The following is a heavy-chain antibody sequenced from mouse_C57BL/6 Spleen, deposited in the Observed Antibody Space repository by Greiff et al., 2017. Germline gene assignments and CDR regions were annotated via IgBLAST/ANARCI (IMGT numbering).Heavy chain of an antibody. J-gene: IGHJ2*01. CDR1: GYSITSGYY. Sequence: EVKLLESGPGLVKPSQSLSLTCSVTGYSITSGYYWNWIRQFPGNKLEWMGYISYDGSNNYNPSLKNRISITRDTSKNQFFLKLNSVTTEDTATYYCAREGLLDYFDYWGQGTTLTVSS. CDR2: ISYDGSN. CDR3: AREGLLDYFDY. V-gene: IGHV3-6*01. D-gene: IGHD2-3*01.